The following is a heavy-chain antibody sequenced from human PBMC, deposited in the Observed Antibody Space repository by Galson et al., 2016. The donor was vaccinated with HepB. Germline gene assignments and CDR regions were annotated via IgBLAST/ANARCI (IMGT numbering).Heavy chain of an antibody. CDR2: IKEDGIEN. CDR3: ARDRGEGYYGMDG. D-gene: IGHD3-10*01. J-gene: IGHJ6*02. CDR1: GFSFNKFW. V-gene: IGHV3-7*03. Sequence: SLRLSCAASGFSFNKFWMSWVRQAPGKGLEWVANIKEDGIENYYVDSVKVRFTISRDNAKNSVDLQMNNLRAEDTAVYYCARDRGEGYYGMDGWGQGTTVTVSS.